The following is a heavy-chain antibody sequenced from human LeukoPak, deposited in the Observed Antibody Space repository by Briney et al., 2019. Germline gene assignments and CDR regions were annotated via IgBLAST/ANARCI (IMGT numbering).Heavy chain of an antibody. CDR1: GFTLSNYS. V-gene: IGHV3-23*01. Sequence: GGSLRLSCAASGFTLSNYSMTWVRLPPGKVLEWVSSIIVIVAHTSYADSVKGQFTMYRANSRDTLSLHMNNLRAEDTAVYYCGRDPNGDYITAFDFWGQGTLVTVSS. CDR2: IIVIVAHT. J-gene: IGHJ3*01. CDR3: GRDPNGDYITAFDF. D-gene: IGHD4-17*01.